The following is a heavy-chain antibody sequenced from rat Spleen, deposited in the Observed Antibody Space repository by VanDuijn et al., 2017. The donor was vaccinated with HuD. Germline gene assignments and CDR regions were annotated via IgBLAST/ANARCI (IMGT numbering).Heavy chain of an antibody. V-gene: IGHV5-25*01. J-gene: IGHJ2*01. CDR2: ISTSGTRT. CDR3: VRHGYTRYYFDY. Sequence: EVQLVESGGGLVQPGRSLKLSCATSGFNFKNHYMAWVRQAPKKGLEWVATISTSGTRTYFLDSVKGRFTISRDNAKSTLYLQMDSLRSEDTATYYCVRHGYTRYYFDYWGQGVMVTVSS. CDR1: GFNFKNHY. D-gene: IGHD1-9*01.